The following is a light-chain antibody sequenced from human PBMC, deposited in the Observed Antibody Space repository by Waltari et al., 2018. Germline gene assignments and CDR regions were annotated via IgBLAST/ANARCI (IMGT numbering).Light chain of an antibody. V-gene: IGKV3-11*01. CDR1: QSVRSY. CDR3: MQALQTLLT. J-gene: IGKJ4*01. Sequence: EIVLTQSPATLSLSPGERATLSCRASQSVRSYLAWYQQKPGQAPRLLIYDASNRASGIPARFSGSGSGTDFTLKISRVEAEDVGVYYCMQALQTLLTFGGGTKVEIK. CDR2: DAS.